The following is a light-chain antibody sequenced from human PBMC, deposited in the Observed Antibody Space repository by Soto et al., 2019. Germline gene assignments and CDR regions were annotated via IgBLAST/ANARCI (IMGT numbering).Light chain of an antibody. Sequence: YELTQSPSVSVAPGQTVSITCGGYNIGSKSVHWYQQKPGQAPVLVVYDDSDRRSGIPERFSGSNSGNTATLTITRVEAGDEADYHCLVWDSRGEHYVFGTGTKLTVL. CDR3: LVWDSRGEHYV. CDR2: DDS. CDR1: NIGSKS. V-gene: IGLV3-21*02. J-gene: IGLJ1*01.